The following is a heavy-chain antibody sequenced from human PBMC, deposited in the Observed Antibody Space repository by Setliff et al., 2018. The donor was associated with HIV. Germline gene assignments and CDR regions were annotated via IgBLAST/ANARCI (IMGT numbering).Heavy chain of an antibody. V-gene: IGHV4-38-2*01. J-gene: IGHJ1*01. D-gene: IGHD3-22*01. Sequence: SETLSLTCAVSAYSISSGYYWGWIRQPPGKGLEWIGSICHSGSTYYNPSLMSRVTKSVDTSKNQFSLKLRSVTAADTAVYYCARQWRDQYNSGVSTEYFQHWGLGTPGTVSS. CDR1: AYSISSGYY. CDR3: ARQWRDQYNSGVSTEYFQH. CDR2: ICHSGST.